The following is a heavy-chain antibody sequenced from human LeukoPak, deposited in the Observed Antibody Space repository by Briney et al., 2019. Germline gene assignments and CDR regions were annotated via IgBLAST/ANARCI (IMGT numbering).Heavy chain of an antibody. J-gene: IGHJ4*02. CDR3: ARVEMATITLPGNFGY. Sequence: GGSLRLSCAASGFTFSSYEMNWVRQAPGKGLEWVAVISYDGSNKYYADSVKGRFTISRDNSKNTLYLQMNSLRAEDTAVYYCARVEMATITLPGNFGYWGQGTLVTVSS. CDR2: ISYDGSNK. D-gene: IGHD5-24*01. CDR1: GFTFSSYE. V-gene: IGHV3-30-3*01.